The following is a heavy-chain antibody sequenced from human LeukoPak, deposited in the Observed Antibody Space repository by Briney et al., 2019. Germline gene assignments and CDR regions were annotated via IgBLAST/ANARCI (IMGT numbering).Heavy chain of an antibody. CDR1: GFSFSNYV. CDR2: IWDDRITK. V-gene: IGHV3-33*01. J-gene: IGHJ3*02. CDR3: ARDRSEEGPVDAFDI. Sequence: GVSLRLSCAASGFSFSNYVMNWVRQAPGKGLEWVAVIWDDRITKFYADSVKGRFTISRDNSKDTLYLEMNSLRVEDTAVYYCARDRSEEGPVDAFDIWGQGTMVTVSS.